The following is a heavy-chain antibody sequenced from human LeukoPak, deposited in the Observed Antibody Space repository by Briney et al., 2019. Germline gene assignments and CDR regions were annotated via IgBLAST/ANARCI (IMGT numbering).Heavy chain of an antibody. D-gene: IGHD2-15*01. Sequence: GGSLRLSCTASGFTLSSYWMHWVRQAPGKGLEWVSSISSSSSYIYYADSVKGRFTISRDNAKNSLYLQMNSLRAEDTAVYYCAIPLIVVVVAAPGYWGQGTLVTVSS. J-gene: IGHJ4*02. V-gene: IGHV3-21*01. CDR3: AIPLIVVVVAAPGY. CDR1: GFTLSSYW. CDR2: ISSSSSYI.